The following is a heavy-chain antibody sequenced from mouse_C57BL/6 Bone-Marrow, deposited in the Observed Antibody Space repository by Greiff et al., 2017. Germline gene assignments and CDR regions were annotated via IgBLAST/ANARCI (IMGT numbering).Heavy chain of an antibody. J-gene: IGHJ3*01. D-gene: IGHD2-14*01. CDR3: AREIGAY. Sequence: VMLVESGAELARPGASVKLSCKASGYTFTSYGISWVKQRTGQGLEWIGEIYPRSGNTYYNEKFKGKATLTADKSSSTAYMELRSLTSEDSAVYFCAREIGAYWGQGTLVTVSA. CDR1: GYTFTSYG. V-gene: IGHV1-81*01. CDR2: IYPRSGNT.